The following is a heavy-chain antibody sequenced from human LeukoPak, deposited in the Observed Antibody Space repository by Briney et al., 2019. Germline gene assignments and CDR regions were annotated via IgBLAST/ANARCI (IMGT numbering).Heavy chain of an antibody. Sequence: ASVKVSCKASGYTFTNYAMHWVRQAPGQRLEWMGWINTCNGNTKYSQEFQGRVTITRDTSANTAYMELSSLRSEDMAVYYCARAVKYRSGPLTDLLPYYFDYWGQGTLVTVSS. D-gene: IGHD6-19*01. CDR3: ARAVKYRSGPLTDLLPYYFDY. V-gene: IGHV1-3*03. CDR1: GYTFTNYA. J-gene: IGHJ4*02. CDR2: INTCNGNT.